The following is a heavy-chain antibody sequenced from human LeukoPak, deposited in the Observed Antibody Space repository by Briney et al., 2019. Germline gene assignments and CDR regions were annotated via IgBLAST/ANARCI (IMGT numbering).Heavy chain of an antibody. D-gene: IGHD6-19*01. Sequence: PGGSLRLSCTASGFTFSTYSMNWVRQAPGKGLEWVSSISDSSSYIYYADSVKGRFTISRDNAKNSLYLQMYSLRAEDTAVYYCARSVADGAFDIWGQGTMVTVSS. CDR1: GFTFSTYS. V-gene: IGHV3-21*01. CDR2: ISDSSSYI. J-gene: IGHJ3*02. CDR3: ARSVADGAFDI.